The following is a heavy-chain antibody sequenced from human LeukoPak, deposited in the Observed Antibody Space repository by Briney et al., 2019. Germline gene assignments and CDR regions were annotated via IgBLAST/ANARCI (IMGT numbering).Heavy chain of an antibody. CDR3: ARGFYGSGYGTNYYYYYMDV. CDR2: IIPIFGTA. V-gene: IGHV1-69*13. D-gene: IGHD5-12*01. J-gene: IGHJ6*03. CDR1: GGTFSSYA. Sequence: ASVKVSCKASGGTFSSYAISWVRQAPGQGLEWMGGIIPIFGTANYAQKFQGRVTITADESTSTAYMELSSLRSEDTAVYYCARGFYGSGYGTNYYYYYMDVWGKGTTVTISS.